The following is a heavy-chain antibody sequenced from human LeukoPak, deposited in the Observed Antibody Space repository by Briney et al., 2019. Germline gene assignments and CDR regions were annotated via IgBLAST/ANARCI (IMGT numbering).Heavy chain of an antibody. V-gene: IGHV3-30*03. D-gene: IGHD5-24*01. CDR2: ISYDGSNK. CDR1: GFTFSSYG. Sequence: GGSLRLSCAASGFTFSSYGMHWVRQAPGKGLEWVAVISYDGSNKYYADSVKGRFTISRDNSKNTLYLQMNSLRAEDTAVYYCARLDHGLRDGYNYWVFDYWGQGTLVTVSS. CDR3: ARLDHGLRDGYNYWVFDY. J-gene: IGHJ4*02.